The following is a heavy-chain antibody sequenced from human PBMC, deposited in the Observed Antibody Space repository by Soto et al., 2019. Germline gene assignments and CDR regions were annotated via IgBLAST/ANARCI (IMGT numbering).Heavy chain of an antibody. J-gene: IGHJ4*02. D-gene: IGHD3-3*01. CDR1: GFTFSSYG. CDR2: ISYDGSNK. V-gene: IGHV3-30*18. CDR3: AKSLGVVIPAYFDY. Sequence: GGSLRLSCAASGFTFSSYGMHWVRQAPGKGLEWVAVISYDGSNKYYADSVKGRFTISRDNSKNTLYLQMNSLRAEDTAVYYCAKSLGVVIPAYFDYWGQGTLVTVSS.